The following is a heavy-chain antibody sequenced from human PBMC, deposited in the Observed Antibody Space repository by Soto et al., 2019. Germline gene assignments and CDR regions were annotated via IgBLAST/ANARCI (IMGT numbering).Heavy chain of an antibody. J-gene: IGHJ4*02. CDR3: ARDQWSSSSSDY. CDR2: ISYDGSNK. D-gene: IGHD6-6*01. CDR1: GFTFSSYA. V-gene: IGHV3-30-3*01. Sequence: QVQLVESGGGVVQPGRSLRLSCAASGFTFSSYAMHWVRQAPGKGLEWVAVISYDGSNKYYADSVKGRFTISRDNSKNTLYLQMNSLRAEDTAVYYCARDQWSSSSSDYWGQGTLVTVSS.